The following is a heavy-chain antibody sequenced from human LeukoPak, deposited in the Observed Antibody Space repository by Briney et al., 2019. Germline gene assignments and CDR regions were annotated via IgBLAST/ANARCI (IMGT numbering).Heavy chain of an antibody. V-gene: IGHV3-7*01. CDR2: IDEDGTEK. D-gene: IGHD6-19*01. CDR3: ARKLSYSSGAYYFDY. CDR1: AFTFSSYW. J-gene: IGHJ4*02. Sequence: PGGSLRLSCAASAFTFSSYWMNWVRQAPGKGLEWVAGIDEDGTEKYYVESVKGRFTISRDNAKKSVYLQMNSLRADDTAVYYCARKLSYSSGAYYFDYWGQGTLVTVSS.